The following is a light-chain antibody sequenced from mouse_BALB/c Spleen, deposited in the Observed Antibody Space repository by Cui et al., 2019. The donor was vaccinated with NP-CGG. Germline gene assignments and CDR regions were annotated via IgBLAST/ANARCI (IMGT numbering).Light chain of an antibody. CDR2: GTN. Sequence: QAVVTQESALTTSPGETVTFTYRSSTGAVTTSNYANGVQEKPDHLFTGLIGGTNNRAPGVPARFSGSLIGDKAALTITGAQTEDEAIYFCALWYSNHWVFGGGTKLTVL. V-gene: IGLV1*01. J-gene: IGLJ1*01. CDR3: ALWYSNHWV. CDR1: TGAVTTSNY.